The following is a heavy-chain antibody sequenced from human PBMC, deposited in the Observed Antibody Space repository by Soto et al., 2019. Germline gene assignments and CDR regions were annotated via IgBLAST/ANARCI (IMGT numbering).Heavy chain of an antibody. CDR1: GFTFSSYG. Sequence: QVQLVESGGGVVQPGRSLRLSCAASGFTFSSYGMHWVRQAPGKGLEWVAVISYDGSNKYYADSVKGRFTLSRDNSKNTLYLQMNSLRAEDTAVSSCAKDRRPNYCYGMDVWGQGTTVTVSS. J-gene: IGHJ6*02. CDR2: ISYDGSNK. V-gene: IGHV3-30*18. CDR3: AKDRRPNYCYGMDV.